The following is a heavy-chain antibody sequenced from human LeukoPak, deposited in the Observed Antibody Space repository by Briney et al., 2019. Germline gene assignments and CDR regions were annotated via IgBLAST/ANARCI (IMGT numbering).Heavy chain of an antibody. V-gene: IGHV3-30*18. CDR1: GFTFSSYG. CDR2: ISNDGSNE. D-gene: IGHD3-22*01. CDR3: AKGDYYDSSGYSDDY. J-gene: IGHJ4*02. Sequence: GGSLRLSCAASGFTFSSYGMHWVRQAPGKGLEWVAVISNDGSNEYYVDSVKGRFTISRDNSKNTLYLQMNSLRAEDTALYYCAKGDYYDSSGYSDDYWGQGTLVTVSS.